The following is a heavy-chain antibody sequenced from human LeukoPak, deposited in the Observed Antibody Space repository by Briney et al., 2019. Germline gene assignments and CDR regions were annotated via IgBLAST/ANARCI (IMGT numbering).Heavy chain of an antibody. V-gene: IGHV3-30-3*01. CDR1: GFTFSSYA. D-gene: IGHD3-22*01. J-gene: IGHJ4*02. CDR2: MSYDGSNK. Sequence: GRSLRLSCAASGFTFSSYAMHWVRQAPGKGLEWVAVMSYDGSNKYYADSVKGRFTISRDNSKNTLYLQMNSLRAEDTAVYYCASAPGYDSSGYYLFDYWGQGTLVTVSS. CDR3: ASAPGYDSSGYYLFDY.